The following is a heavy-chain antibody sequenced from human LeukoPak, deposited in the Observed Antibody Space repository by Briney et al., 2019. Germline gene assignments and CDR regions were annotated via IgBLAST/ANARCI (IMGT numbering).Heavy chain of an antibody. CDR2: INPNSGGT. CDR3: ARAGLTGYHTDY. D-gene: IGHD3-9*01. J-gene: IGHJ4*02. V-gene: IGHV1-2*02. CDR1: GYTFTGYY. Sequence: ASVKVSCKASGYTFTGYYMHWVRQAPGQGLEWRGWINPNSGGTNYAQKFQGRVTMTRDTSISTAYMELSRLRSDDTAVYYCARAGLTGYHTDYWGQGTLVTVSS.